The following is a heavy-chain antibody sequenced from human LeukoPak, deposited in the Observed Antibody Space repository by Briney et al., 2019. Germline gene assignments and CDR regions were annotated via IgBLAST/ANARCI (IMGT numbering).Heavy chain of an antibody. CDR3: AKDLTLTTNGYFDY. V-gene: IGHV3-21*04. CDR1: GFIFTTYS. D-gene: IGHD4-17*01. J-gene: IGHJ4*02. Sequence: PGGSLRLSCAASGFIFTTYSVNWVRQAPGKGLEWVSAISSSSTYISYADSVEGRFTISSDNSKNTLYLQMNSLRAEDTALYYCAKDLTLTTNGYFDYWGQGTLVTVSS. CDR2: ISSSSTYI.